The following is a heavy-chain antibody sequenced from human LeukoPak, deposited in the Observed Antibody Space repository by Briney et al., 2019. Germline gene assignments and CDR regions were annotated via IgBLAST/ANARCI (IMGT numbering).Heavy chain of an antibody. D-gene: IGHD3-10*01. CDR3: ASTPQYYYGSGSYSGWFDP. CDR1: GGSISSSSYY. J-gene: IGHJ5*02. V-gene: IGHV4-39*01. Sequence: SETLSLTCTVSGGSISSSSYYWRWIRQPPGKGLEWIGCIYYSGSTYYNPSLKSRVTISVDTSKNQFSLKLSSVTAADMAVYYCASTPQYYYGSGSYSGWFDPWGQGTLVTVSS. CDR2: IYYSGST.